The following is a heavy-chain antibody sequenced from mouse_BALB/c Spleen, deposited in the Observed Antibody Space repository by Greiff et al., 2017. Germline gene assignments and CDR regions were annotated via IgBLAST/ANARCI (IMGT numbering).Heavy chain of an antibody. CDR1: GFTFSNYW. J-gene: IGHJ1*01. CDR3: TPPLWYFDV. Sequence: EVKLVESGGGLVQPGGSMKLSCVASGFTFSNYWMNWVRQSPEKGLEWVAEIRLKSNNYATHYAESVKGRFTISRDESKSSVYLHMNNLRAEDTGIYYCTPPLWYFDVWGAGTTVTVSS. CDR2: IRLKSNNYAT. V-gene: IGHV6-6*02.